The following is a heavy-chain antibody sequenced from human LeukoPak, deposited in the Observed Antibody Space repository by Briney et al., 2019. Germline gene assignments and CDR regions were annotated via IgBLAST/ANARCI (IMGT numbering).Heavy chain of an antibody. CDR3: ARAGYYDFWSGYNTPYYMDV. V-gene: IGHV4-4*07. CDR1: GGSISSYY. CDR2: IYTSGST. D-gene: IGHD3-3*01. Sequence: SETLSLTCTVSGGSISSYYWSWIRQPAGKGLEWIGRIYTSGSTNYNPSLKSRVTMSVDTSKNQFSLKLSSVTAADTAVYYCARAGYYDFWSGYNTPYYMDVWGKGTTVTVSS. J-gene: IGHJ6*03.